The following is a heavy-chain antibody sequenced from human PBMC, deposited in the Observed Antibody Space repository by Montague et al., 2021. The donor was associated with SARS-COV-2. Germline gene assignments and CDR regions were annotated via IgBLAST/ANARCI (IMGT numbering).Heavy chain of an antibody. V-gene: IGHV4-59*08. D-gene: IGHD6-19*01. CDR2: VSHTGST. CDR3: ARHGCSSGRHRCGFDP. CDR1: GGSFSPYY. Sequence: SETLSLTCSVSGGSFSPYYWTWIRQTPGKGLEWIGYVSHTGSTNYNPSLQSRVTISVDTSKNQFSLKLSSATAADTAAYYCARHGCSSGRHRCGFDPWGQGTLVTVSS. J-gene: IGHJ5*02.